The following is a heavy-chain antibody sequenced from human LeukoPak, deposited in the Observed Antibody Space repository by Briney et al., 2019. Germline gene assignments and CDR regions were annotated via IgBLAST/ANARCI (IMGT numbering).Heavy chain of an antibody. Sequence: ASVKVSCKASGYTFTSYAMHWVRQAPGQRLEWMGWINAGNGNTKYSQKFQGRVTITRDTSASTAYMELSSLRSEDTAVYYCARARRVVRGEIGTYYFDYWGQGTLVTVSS. D-gene: IGHD3-10*01. V-gene: IGHV1-3*01. CDR1: GYTFTSYA. CDR3: ARARRVVRGEIGTYYFDY. J-gene: IGHJ4*02. CDR2: INAGNGNT.